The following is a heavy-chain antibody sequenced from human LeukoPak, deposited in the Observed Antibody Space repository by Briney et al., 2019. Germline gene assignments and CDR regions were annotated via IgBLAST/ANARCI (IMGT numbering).Heavy chain of an antibody. D-gene: IGHD3-10*01. CDR2: INSDGSST. Sequence: PGGSLRLSCAASGFTFSSNWMHWVRQAPGKGLVWVSRINSDGSSTRYADSVKGRFTISRDNAKNTLYLQMDSLRAEDTAVYYCARVYFGELLPDYWGQGTLVTVSS. V-gene: IGHV3-74*01. CDR3: ARVYFGELLPDY. J-gene: IGHJ4*02. CDR1: GFTFSSNW.